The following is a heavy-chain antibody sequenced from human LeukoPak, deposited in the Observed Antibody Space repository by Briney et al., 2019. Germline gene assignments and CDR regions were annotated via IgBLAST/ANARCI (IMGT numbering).Heavy chain of an antibody. D-gene: IGHD1-26*01. J-gene: IGHJ4*02. Sequence: SVKVSSKASGGTFSSYAISWVRQAPGQGLEWMGGIIPIFGTANYARKFQGRVTITADESTSTAYMELSSLRAEDTAVYYCAKDRAGGATMLFDYWGQGTLVTVSS. CDR2: IIPIFGTA. CDR3: AKDRAGGATMLFDY. CDR1: GGTFSSYA. V-gene: IGHV1-69*13.